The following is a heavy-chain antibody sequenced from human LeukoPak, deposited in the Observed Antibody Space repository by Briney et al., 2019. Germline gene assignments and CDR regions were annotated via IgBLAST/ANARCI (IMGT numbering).Heavy chain of an antibody. CDR1: GFTFSSYG. D-gene: IGHD3-3*01. V-gene: IGHV3-30*02. CDR3: AKDSQDHARITIFGVVPLGPRGGAASHSDAFDI. CDR2: IRYDGSNK. J-gene: IGHJ3*02. Sequence: GGSLRLSCAASGFTFSSYGMHWVRQAPGKGLEWVAFIRYDGSNKYYADSVKGRFTISRDNSKNTLYLQMNSLRAEDTAVYYCAKDSQDHARITIFGVVPLGPRGGAASHSDAFDIWGQGTMVTVSS.